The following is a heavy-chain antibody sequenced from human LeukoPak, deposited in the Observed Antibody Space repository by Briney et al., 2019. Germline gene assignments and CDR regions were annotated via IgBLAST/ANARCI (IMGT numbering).Heavy chain of an antibody. J-gene: IGHJ4*02. CDR1: GASISSISYF. CDR2: IYYSGNT. V-gene: IGHV4-39*01. Sequence: SETLSLTCTVSGASISSISYFWGWIRQPPGKGLEWIGSIYYSGNTYYNPSLKSRVTISLDTSKNQFSLKLSSMTAADTAVYYCASLHSEWHGVFDYWGQGTLVTASS. D-gene: IGHD3-3*01. CDR3: ASLHSEWHGVFDY.